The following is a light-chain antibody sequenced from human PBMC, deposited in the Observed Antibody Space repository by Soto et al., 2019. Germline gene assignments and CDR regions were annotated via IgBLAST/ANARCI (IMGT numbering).Light chain of an antibody. CDR2: DAS. Sequence: IGMTPSPAKRSVSPGEGATLSCRASQSISSYLAWYQQKPGQAPRLLIYDASNRATGIPARFSGSGSGTDFTLTISSLEPEDFAVYYCQQRSNWLFGPGTKVDIK. CDR3: QQRSNWL. CDR1: QSISSY. J-gene: IGKJ3*01. V-gene: IGKV3-11*01.